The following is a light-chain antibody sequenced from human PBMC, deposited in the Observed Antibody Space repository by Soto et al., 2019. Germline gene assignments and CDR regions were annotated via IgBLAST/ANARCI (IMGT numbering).Light chain of an antibody. Sequence: EIVMTQSPATLSVSPGERATLSCRASQSVSSKLAWYQQKPGQAPRVLIYGASTRATSLPARFSGSGSGTEFTLTISSLQSEDFPVYYCQHYNDWPPTWTFGQGTRVEIK. J-gene: IGKJ1*01. CDR1: QSVSSK. V-gene: IGKV3-15*01. CDR2: GAS. CDR3: QHYNDWPPTWT.